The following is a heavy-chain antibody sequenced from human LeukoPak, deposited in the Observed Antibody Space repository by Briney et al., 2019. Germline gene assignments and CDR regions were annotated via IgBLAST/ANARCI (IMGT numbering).Heavy chain of an antibody. Sequence: PGGSLRLSCAASGFTFSDYDMSWVRQAPGKGLEWVSYMTTTSSFMYYADSVKGRFTISRDNAKNSLYLQMNSLRAEDTALYYCARLIGFTIAAAATDYWGQGALVTVSS. V-gene: IGHV3-21*01. D-gene: IGHD6-13*01. CDR3: ARLIGFTIAAAATDY. CDR1: GFTFSDYD. J-gene: IGHJ4*02. CDR2: MTTTSSFM.